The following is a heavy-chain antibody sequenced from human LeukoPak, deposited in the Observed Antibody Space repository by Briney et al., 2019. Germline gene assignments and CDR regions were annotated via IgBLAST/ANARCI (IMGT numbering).Heavy chain of an antibody. J-gene: IGHJ4*02. CDR2: IKRKTHGGTT. V-gene: IGHV3-15*07. CDR1: GFTFTNAW. D-gene: IGHD3-22*01. Sequence: GGSLRLSCAASGFTFTNAWMNWVRQAPGKGLEWVGRIKRKTHGGTTDYAAPVKGRFTISRDDSKNTLFLQMNSLKTEDTAMYYCATASRGYVDYWGQGTLVTVSS. CDR3: ATASRGYVDY.